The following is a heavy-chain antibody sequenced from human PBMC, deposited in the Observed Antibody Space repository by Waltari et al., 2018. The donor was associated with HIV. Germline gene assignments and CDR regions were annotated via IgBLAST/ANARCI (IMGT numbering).Heavy chain of an antibody. J-gene: IGHJ4*02. CDR2: IWYDGSNK. V-gene: IGHV3-33*01. CDR3: ARYKYSYGLDY. CDR1: GFTFSRYG. D-gene: IGHD5-18*01. Sequence: QVQLVESGGGVVQPGRSLRLSCAASGFTFSRYGMHWVSQAPGKGLEGVAVIWYDGSNKYYADSVKGRFTISRDNSKNTLYLQMNSLRAEDTAVYYCARYKYSYGLDYWGQGTLVTVSS.